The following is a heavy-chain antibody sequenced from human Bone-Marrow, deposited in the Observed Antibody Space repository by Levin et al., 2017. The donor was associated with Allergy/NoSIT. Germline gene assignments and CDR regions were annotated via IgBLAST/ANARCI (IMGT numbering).Heavy chain of an antibody. CDR2: INHSGST. D-gene: IGHD2-2*01. V-gene: IGHV4-34*01. CDR1: GGSFSGYY. Sequence: SQTLSLTCAVYGGSFSGYYWSWIRQPPGKGLEWIGEINHSGSTNYNPSLKSRVTISVDTSKNQFSLKLSSVTAADTAVYYCARMGGGTSPLPNDYWGQGTLVTVSS. J-gene: IGHJ4*02. CDR3: ARMGGGTSPLPNDY.